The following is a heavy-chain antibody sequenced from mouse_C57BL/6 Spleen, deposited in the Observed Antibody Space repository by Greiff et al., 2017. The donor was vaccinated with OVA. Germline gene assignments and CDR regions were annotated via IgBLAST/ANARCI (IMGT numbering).Heavy chain of an antibody. V-gene: IGHV1-82*01. D-gene: IGHD2-3*01. CDR2: IYPGDGDT. CDR3: AKGWLLPYYFDY. J-gene: IGHJ2*01. Sequence: QLQQSGPELVKPGASVKISCKASGYAFSSSWMNWVKQRPGKGLEWIGRIYPGDGDTNYNGKFKGKATLTADKSSSTAYMQLSSLTSEDSAVYFCAKGWLLPYYFDYWGQGTTLTVSS. CDR1: GYAFSSSW.